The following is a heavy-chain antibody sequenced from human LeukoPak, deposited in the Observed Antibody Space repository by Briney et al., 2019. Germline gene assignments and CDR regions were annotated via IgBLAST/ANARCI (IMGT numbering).Heavy chain of an antibody. CDR1: GGTFSSYA. CDR2: IIPIFGTA. Sequence: EASVKVSCKASGGTFSSYAISWVRQAPGQGLEWMGGIIPIFGTANYAQKFQGRVTMTTDTSTSTVYMDLRNLRSDDTAVYYCARDLDIVVVAAALRHYGLDVWGQGTTVTVSS. V-gene: IGHV1-69*05. D-gene: IGHD2-15*01. CDR3: ARDLDIVVVAAALRHYGLDV. J-gene: IGHJ6*02.